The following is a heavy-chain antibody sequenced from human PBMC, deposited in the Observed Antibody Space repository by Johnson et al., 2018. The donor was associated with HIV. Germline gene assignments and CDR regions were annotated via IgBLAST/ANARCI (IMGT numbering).Heavy chain of an antibody. J-gene: IGHJ3*02. CDR3: ARDPPVTTTHNAFDI. CDR1: GFNFSSYA. D-gene: IGHD4-17*01. V-gene: IGHV3-74*01. Sequence: EQLVESGGGVVQPGRSLGISCRASGFNFSSYAMHWVRQAPGKGLVWVSRINSDGSSTSYADSVKGRFTISRDNAKNTLYLQMKSPRPEETAVYYCARDPPVTTTHNAFDIWGQGTMVTVSS. CDR2: INSDGSST.